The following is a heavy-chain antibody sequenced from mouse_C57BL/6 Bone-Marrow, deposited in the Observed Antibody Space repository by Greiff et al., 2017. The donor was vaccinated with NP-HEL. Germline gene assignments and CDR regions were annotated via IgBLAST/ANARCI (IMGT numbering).Heavy chain of an antibody. V-gene: IGHV1-76*01. CDR3: ARGGYYWYFDV. J-gene: IGHJ1*03. CDR2: IYPGSGNT. Sequence: VQLQQSGAELVRPGASVKLSCKASGYTFTDYYINWVKQRPGQGLEWIARIYPGSGNTYYNEKFKGKATMTAEKSSSTAYMQLSSLTSEDSAVYFCARGGYYWYFDVGGTGTTVTVSS. CDR1: GYTFTDYY. D-gene: IGHD2-2*01.